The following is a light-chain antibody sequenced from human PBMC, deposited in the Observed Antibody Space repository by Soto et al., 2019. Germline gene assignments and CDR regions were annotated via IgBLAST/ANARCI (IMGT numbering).Light chain of an antibody. V-gene: IGLV2-18*02. CDR2: EVN. Sequence: QSALTQPPSVSGSPGQSVIISCTGTSSDVGTYNRVSWYQQPPGTAPKLMIFEVNNRPAGVPDRFSGSKSGNTDSLTISGLQAEDEAVYYCSSYTSSSTYVFGTGTKLTVL. CDR3: SSYTSSSTYV. CDR1: SSDVGTYNR. J-gene: IGLJ1*01.